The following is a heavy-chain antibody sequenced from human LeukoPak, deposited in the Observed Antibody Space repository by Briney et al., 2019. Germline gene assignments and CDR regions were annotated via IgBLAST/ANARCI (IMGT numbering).Heavy chain of an antibody. J-gene: IGHJ4*02. D-gene: IGHD1-26*01. V-gene: IGHV1-2*02. CDR1: GYTFTGYY. CDR2: INPNRGGT. CDR3: ARVGGATTFYFDY. Sequence: ASVKVSCKASGYTFTGYYMHWVRQAPGQGLEWMGWINPNRGGTNYAQKFQGRVTMTRDTSISTAYMELSRLRSDDTAVYYCARVGGATTFYFDYWGQGALVTVSS.